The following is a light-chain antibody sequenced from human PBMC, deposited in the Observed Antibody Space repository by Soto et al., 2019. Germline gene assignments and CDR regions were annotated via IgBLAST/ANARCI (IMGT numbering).Light chain of an antibody. CDR2: DAS. J-gene: IGKJ1*01. CDR3: QQYNSYPRT. CDR1: QTISPW. Sequence: DIQITQAPSTLSASAGDTVTIACRASQTISPWLAWYQQKPGKAPKLLISDASNLESGVPSRFSGSESGTEFTLTISSLQPDDFATYYCQQYNSYPRTFGQGTKVDIK. V-gene: IGKV1-5*01.